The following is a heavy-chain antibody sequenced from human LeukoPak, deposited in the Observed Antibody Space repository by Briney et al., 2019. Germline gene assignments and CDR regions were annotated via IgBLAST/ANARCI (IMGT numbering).Heavy chain of an antibody. D-gene: IGHD2-2*01. CDR1: GYTFTSYA. Sequence: GASVKVSCKASGYTFTSYAISWVRQAPGQGFEWMGGIIPMFGTANYAQKFQGRVTITADESTSTAYMELSSLRSEDTAGYYCARDPPRYCNSISCYLVYGLDVWGQGTTVTVSS. CDR2: IIPMFGTA. J-gene: IGHJ6*02. CDR3: ARDPPRYCNSISCYLVYGLDV. V-gene: IGHV1-69*13.